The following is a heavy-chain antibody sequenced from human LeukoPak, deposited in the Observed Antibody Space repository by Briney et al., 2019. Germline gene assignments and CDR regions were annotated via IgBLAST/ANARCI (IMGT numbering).Heavy chain of an antibody. CDR2: IYHSGST. D-gene: IGHD2-21*02. V-gene: IGHV4-4*02. CDR3: ASRLLTSYGMDV. CDR1: GGSINSSKW. Sequence: PSGTLSLTCAVFGGSINSSKWWSWVRQPPGKGLEWIAEIYHSGSTNYNPSLKSRVTISVDKSKNQFSLRLTSVTAADTAVYYCASRLLTSYGMDVWGQGTTVTVSS. J-gene: IGHJ6*02.